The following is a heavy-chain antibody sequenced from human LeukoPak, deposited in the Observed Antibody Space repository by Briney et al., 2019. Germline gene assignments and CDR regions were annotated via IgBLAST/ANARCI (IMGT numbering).Heavy chain of an antibody. V-gene: IGHV4-30-2*01. D-gene: IGHD7-27*01. Sequence: SQTLSLTCTVSGGSISSGRYSWNWIRQPPGKGLEWIGYISRSGSTHYNPSLESRVTISIDRSLNQFSLKLTSVTAADTAVYYCARGLVTGDGALIDYWGQGTLVTVSS. CDR2: ISRSGST. CDR1: GGSISSGRYS. J-gene: IGHJ4*02. CDR3: ARGLVTGDGALIDY.